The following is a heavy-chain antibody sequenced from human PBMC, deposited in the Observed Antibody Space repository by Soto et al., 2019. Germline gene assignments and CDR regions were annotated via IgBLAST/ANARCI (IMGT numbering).Heavy chain of an antibody. CDR1: GASLMSGTYY. CDR3: SYGSSFDY. CDR2: ISHSGRT. J-gene: IGHJ4*02. Sequence: SETLSLTCTVSGASLMSGTYYWSWIRQPPGKGLEWIGYISHSGRTNYDPSLKSRLTMSVDTSQNQFSLQLNSVTAADTAVYYCSYGSSFDYWGQGTLVTVSS. V-gene: IGHV4-61*01. D-gene: IGHD3-10*01.